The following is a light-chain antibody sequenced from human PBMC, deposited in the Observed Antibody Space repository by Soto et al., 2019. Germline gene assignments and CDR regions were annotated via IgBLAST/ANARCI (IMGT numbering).Light chain of an antibody. CDR3: QKYNSYSEA. CDR2: KAS. CDR1: QTISIW. V-gene: IGKV1-5*03. J-gene: IGKJ1*01. Sequence: IHMTHAPSTLSVSLGDRVTITCRASQTISIWFAWYQQKPGKAPKLLIYKASTLKSGVPSRFSGSGSGTEFTLTISSLQTDDFATYYCQKYNSYSEAFGQGTKVDIK.